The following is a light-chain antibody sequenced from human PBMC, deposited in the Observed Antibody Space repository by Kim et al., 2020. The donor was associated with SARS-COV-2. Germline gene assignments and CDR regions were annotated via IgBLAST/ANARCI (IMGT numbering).Light chain of an antibody. CDR3: QQYSSFLIT. CDR2: GAS. CDR1: QSVSRSY. Sequence: SPGERATLSCRASQSVSRSYLAWYQQKPGQAPRLLIYGASSRATGIPDRFSGSGSGTDFTLTINRLEPEDFAVYYCQQYSSFLITFGQGTRVEIK. V-gene: IGKV3-20*01. J-gene: IGKJ5*01.